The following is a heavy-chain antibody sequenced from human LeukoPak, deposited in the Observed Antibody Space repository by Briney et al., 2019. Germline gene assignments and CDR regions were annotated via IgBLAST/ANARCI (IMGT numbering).Heavy chain of an antibody. D-gene: IGHD4-17*01. CDR2: INSDGSGT. CDR3: ARGSYYGDYEFDY. Sequence: GRSLRLSCAASGFTFSSYGMHWVRQAPGKGLVWVSHINSDGSGTSYADSVKGRFTISRDNAKNTLYLQMNSLRAEDTAVYYCARGSYYGDYEFDYWGQGTLVTVSS. J-gene: IGHJ4*02. V-gene: IGHV3-74*01. CDR1: GFTFSSYG.